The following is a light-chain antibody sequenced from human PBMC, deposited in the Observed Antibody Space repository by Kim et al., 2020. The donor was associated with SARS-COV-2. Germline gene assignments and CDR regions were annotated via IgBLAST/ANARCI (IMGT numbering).Light chain of an antibody. Sequence: RQTATLTCTGNTNNVGNRGAAWLQQHQGHPPKLLSYSNSDRPSGISERLSASRSGNTASLTITGLQPEDEADYYCSAWDDSLSAWVFGGGTQLTVL. V-gene: IGLV10-54*01. CDR1: TNNVGNRG. CDR2: SNS. CDR3: SAWDDSLSAWV. J-gene: IGLJ3*02.